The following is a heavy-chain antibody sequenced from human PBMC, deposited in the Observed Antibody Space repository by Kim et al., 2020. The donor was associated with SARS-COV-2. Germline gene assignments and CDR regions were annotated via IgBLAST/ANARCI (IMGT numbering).Heavy chain of an antibody. V-gene: IGHV3-11*06. J-gene: IGHJ4*02. Sequence: KGRFTISRDYAENTLYLQMHSLRAEDTAVYYCARGNYDILTGYYQYFFDHWGQGTLVTVSS. CDR3: ARGNYDILTGYYQYFFDH. D-gene: IGHD3-9*01.